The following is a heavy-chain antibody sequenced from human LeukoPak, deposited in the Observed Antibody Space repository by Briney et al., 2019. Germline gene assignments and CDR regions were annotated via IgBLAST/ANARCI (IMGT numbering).Heavy chain of an antibody. J-gene: IGHJ4*02. CDR2: IHGGSGHT. CDR3: ARGNYGYLDS. Sequence: GASVKVSCKASGYTFISNAIVWVRQAPGQSLEWMGWIHGGSGHTEYSQTFRGRVTLTRETSATTVYMDLSSLKSEDTALYFCARGNYGYLDSWGQGTLVTVSS. V-gene: IGHV1-3*01. D-gene: IGHD3-10*01. CDR1: GYTFISNA.